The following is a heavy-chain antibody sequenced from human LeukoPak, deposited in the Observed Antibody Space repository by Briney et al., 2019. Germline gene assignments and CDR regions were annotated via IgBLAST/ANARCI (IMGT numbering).Heavy chain of an antibody. CDR3: ARVSYGDYGPRFDY. CDR1: GYTFTGYY. Sequence: ASVKVSCKASGYTFTGYYMHWVRQAPGQGLERMGWINPNSGGANYAQKFQGRVTMTRDTSISTAYMELSRLRSDDTAVYYCARVSYGDYGPRFDYWGQGTLVTVSS. V-gene: IGHV1-2*02. CDR2: INPNSGGA. J-gene: IGHJ4*02. D-gene: IGHD4-17*01.